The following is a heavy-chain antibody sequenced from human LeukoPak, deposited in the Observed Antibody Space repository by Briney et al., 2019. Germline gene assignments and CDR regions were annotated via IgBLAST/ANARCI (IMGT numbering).Heavy chain of an antibody. Sequence: ASVKVSCKASGYTFTSYYMHWVRQASGQGLEWMGIINPSGGSTSYAQKFQGRVTITRNTSISTAYMELSSLRSEDTAVYYCARGARGMATIPYYYYYYMDVWGKGTTVTVSS. CDR1: GYTFTSYY. J-gene: IGHJ6*03. D-gene: IGHD5-24*01. CDR2: INPSGGST. V-gene: IGHV1-46*01. CDR3: ARGARGMATIPYYYYYYMDV.